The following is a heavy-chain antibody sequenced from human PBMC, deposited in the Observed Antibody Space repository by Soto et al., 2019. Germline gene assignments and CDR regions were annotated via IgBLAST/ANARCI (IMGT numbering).Heavy chain of an antibody. CDR3: AISTTGTTELYYGMDV. Sequence: VSVKVSCKASGYTFTSYAMHWVRQAPGQRLEWMGWINAGNGNTKYSQKFQGRVTITRDTSASKAYMELSSLRSEDTAVYYCAISTTGTTELYYGMDVWGQGTTVTVSS. D-gene: IGHD1-1*01. CDR1: GYTFTSYA. CDR2: INAGNGNT. J-gene: IGHJ6*02. V-gene: IGHV1-3*01.